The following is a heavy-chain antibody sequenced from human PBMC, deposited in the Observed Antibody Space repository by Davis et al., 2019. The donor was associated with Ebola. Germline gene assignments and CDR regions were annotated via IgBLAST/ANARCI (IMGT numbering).Heavy chain of an antibody. Sequence: GESLKISCAASGFTVSSNYMSWVRQAPGKGLEWVSYISSSSSTIYYADSVKGRFTISRDNAKNSLYLQMNSLRDEDTAVYYCALWFGELVGEYYYYYGMDVWGKGTTVTVSS. CDR3: ALWFGELVGEYYYYYGMDV. CDR1: GFTVSSNY. CDR2: ISSSSSTI. J-gene: IGHJ6*04. V-gene: IGHV3-48*02. D-gene: IGHD3-10*01.